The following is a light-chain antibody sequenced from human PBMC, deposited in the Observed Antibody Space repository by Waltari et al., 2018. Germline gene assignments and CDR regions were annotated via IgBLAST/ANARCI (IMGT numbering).Light chain of an antibody. V-gene: IGLV1-40*01. J-gene: IGLJ1*01. CDR1: SSNFGVGYD. Sequence: QSVLTQPPSVSGAPGQRVTISCTGISSNFGVGYDVPWYQQLPGAAPKLLIHGNSNRPSGVPDRFSGSKSGTSASLAITGLQAEDEADYYCQSYDRRLSGHFVFGTGTKVIVL. CDR2: GNS. CDR3: QSYDRRLSGHFV.